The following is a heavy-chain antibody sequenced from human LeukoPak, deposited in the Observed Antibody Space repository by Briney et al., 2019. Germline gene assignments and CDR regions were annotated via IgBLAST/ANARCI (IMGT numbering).Heavy chain of an antibody. CDR3: ARVGGSLKFYFDY. CDR1: GFTFSSYA. Sequence: PGGSLRLSCAASGFTFSSYAMHWVRQAPGKGLEWVAVISYDGSNKYYADSVKGRFTISRDNSKNTLYLQMNSLRAEDTAVYYCARVGGSLKFYFDYWGQGTLVAVSS. CDR2: ISYDGSNK. D-gene: IGHD6-13*01. V-gene: IGHV3-30*04. J-gene: IGHJ4*02.